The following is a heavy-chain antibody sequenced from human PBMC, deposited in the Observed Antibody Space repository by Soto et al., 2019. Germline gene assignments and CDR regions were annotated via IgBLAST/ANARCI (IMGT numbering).Heavy chain of an antibody. CDR2: ISSSSSYV. CDR3: AMEPIMAGAKWFDS. Sequence: GGSLRLSCAASGFTFSVYNMNWVRQVPGKGLEWVSSISSSSSYVYYADSVKGRFTISRDDAKNSLFLQMNSLRAGDTAVYYCAMEPIMAGAKWFDSWGQGTLVTVSS. D-gene: IGHD1-26*01. J-gene: IGHJ5*01. V-gene: IGHV3-21*06. CDR1: GFTFSVYN.